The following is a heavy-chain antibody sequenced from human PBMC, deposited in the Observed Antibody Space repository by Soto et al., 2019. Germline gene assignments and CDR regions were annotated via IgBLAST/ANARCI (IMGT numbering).Heavy chain of an antibody. J-gene: IGHJ4*02. V-gene: IGHV4-59*06. Sequence: PSETLSLTCSVSGGSISGSYWSWIRQPPGKGLEWIGYIYYSGSTFYNPSLKNRVTISLDTSKNQFSLKLSSVTAADTAVYYCARDTPRGYSYGSFDYWGQGTLVTVSS. CDR2: IYYSGST. D-gene: IGHD5-18*01. CDR1: GGSISGSY. CDR3: ARDTPRGYSYGSFDY.